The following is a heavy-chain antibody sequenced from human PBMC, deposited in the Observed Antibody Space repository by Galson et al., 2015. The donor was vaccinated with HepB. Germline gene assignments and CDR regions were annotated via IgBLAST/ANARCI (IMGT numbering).Heavy chain of an antibody. V-gene: IGHV1-46*01. CDR3: ATSPVGAPGDAYGMDV. CDR1: GYTFTSYY. J-gene: IGHJ6*02. CDR2: INPSGGST. Sequence: SVKVSCKASGYTFTSYYMHWVRQAPGQGLEWMGIINPSGGSTSYAQKFQGRVTMTRDTSTSTVYMELSSLRSEDTAVYYCATSPVGAPGDAYGMDVWGQGTTVTVSS. D-gene: IGHD1-26*01.